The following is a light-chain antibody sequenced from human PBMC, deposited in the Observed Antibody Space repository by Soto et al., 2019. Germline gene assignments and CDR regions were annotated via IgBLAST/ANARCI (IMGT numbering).Light chain of an antibody. CDR1: QRISSNY. V-gene: IGKV3-20*01. CDR3: QQYGKT. J-gene: IGKJ1*01. Sequence: EVVLTQSRGTLSLSPGERATLSCRASQRISSNYLAWYQQKPGQAPRLLIYRASSRATGIPDRFSGSGSGTDFPLTISTLETEDFAVYYCQQYGKTVGQGPKVDSK. CDR2: RAS.